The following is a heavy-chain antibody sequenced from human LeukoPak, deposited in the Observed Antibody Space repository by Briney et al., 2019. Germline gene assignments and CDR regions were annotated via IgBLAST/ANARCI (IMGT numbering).Heavy chain of an antibody. CDR1: GGSFSGYY. D-gene: IGHD2-8*02. CDR3: ARGTVFDL. V-gene: IGHV4-34*01. CDR2: INHSGST. Sequence: PSETLSLTRAVYGGSFSGYYWSWIRQPPGKGLEWIGEINHSGSTNYNPSLKSRVTISVDTSKNQFSLKLSSVTAADTAVYYCARGTVFDLWGRGTLVTVSS. J-gene: IGHJ2*01.